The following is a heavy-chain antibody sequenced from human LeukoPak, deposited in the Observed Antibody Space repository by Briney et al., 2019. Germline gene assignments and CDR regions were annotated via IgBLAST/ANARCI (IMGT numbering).Heavy chain of an antibody. D-gene: IGHD5-12*01. V-gene: IGHV1-69*01. CDR3: ARPSRASGYEPEYYFDY. CDR1: GGTFSSYA. CDR2: IIPIFGTA. J-gene: IGHJ4*02. Sequence: GSSVKVSCKASGGTFSSYAISWVRQAPGQGLEWMGGIIPIFGTANYAQKFQGRVTITADESTSTAYMELSSLRSEDTAAYYCARPSRASGYEPEYYFDYWGQGTLVTVSS.